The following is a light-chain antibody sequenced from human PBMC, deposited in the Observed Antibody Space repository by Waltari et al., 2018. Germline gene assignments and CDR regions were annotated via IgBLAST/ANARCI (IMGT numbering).Light chain of an antibody. CDR3: AAWDDSLNGPV. CDR1: SSNIGSNT. V-gene: IGLV1-44*01. Sequence: QSVLTQPPPASGTPGQRVTISCSGSSSNIGSNTVNWYLQLPGTAPKLLIYRNDQRPSGVPDRFSGSKSGTSASLAISGLQSEDEADYYCAAWDDSLNGPVFGGGTKLTVV. CDR2: RND. J-gene: IGLJ3*02.